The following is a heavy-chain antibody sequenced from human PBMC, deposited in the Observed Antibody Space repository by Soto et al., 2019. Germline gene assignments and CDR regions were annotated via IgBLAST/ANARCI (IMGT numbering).Heavy chain of an antibody. D-gene: IGHD1-26*01. CDR1: GGTFSTHA. CDR2: IIPIFGTA. CDR3: ARGWETVRTTTPFAY. Sequence: QVQLVQSGAEVKKPGSSVKVSCKASGGTFSTHAISWVRQAPGQGLEWMGGIIPIFGTANYAQKFQGRVTITADKSTSTAYMEVRSLRSEDTAVYYCARGWETVRTTTPFAYWGQGTLVNVSS. J-gene: IGHJ4*02. V-gene: IGHV1-69*06.